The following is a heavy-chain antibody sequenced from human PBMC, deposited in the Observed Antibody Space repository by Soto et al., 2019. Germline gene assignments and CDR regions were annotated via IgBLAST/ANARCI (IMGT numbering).Heavy chain of an antibody. CDR3: AREVGPNWFDP. J-gene: IGHJ5*02. Sequence: SETLSLTCTVSGGSISGGGYYWSWIHQHPGKGLEWIGYIYYSGSTYYNPSLKSRVTISVDTSKNQFSLKLSSVTAVDTAVYYCAREVGPNWFDPWGQGTLVTVSS. D-gene: IGHD2-2*01. CDR2: IYYSGST. CDR1: GGSISGGGYY. V-gene: IGHV4-31*03.